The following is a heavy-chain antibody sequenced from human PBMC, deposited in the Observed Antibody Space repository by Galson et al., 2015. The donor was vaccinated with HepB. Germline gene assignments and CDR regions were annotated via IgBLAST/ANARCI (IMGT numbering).Heavy chain of an antibody. V-gene: IGHV1-8*01. D-gene: IGHD3-3*01. Sequence: SVKVSCKASGYTFTSYDINWVRQATGQGLEWMGWMNPNSGNTGYAPKFQGRVTIPRNTSISTAYMELSSLRSEDTAVYYCARGPTYYDFWSGYYYMDYYYYYMDVWGKGTTVTVSS. J-gene: IGHJ6*03. CDR3: ARGPTYYDFWSGYYYMDYYYYYMDV. CDR2: MNPNSGNT. CDR1: GYTFTSYD.